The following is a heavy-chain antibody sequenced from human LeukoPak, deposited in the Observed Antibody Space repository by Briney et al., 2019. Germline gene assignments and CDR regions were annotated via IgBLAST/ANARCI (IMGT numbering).Heavy chain of an antibody. V-gene: IGHV3-23*01. J-gene: IGHJ4*02. CDR1: GFTFSDYA. Sequence: GGSLRLSCAGSGFTFSDYAMSWVRQAPGKGLKWVSDISASGGSTYYADSVKGRFTISRDNSKKTLHLQMNSLRAEDTAIYYCAKASSAGDSSSWNYWGQGILVTVSS. CDR3: AKASSAGDSSSWNY. CDR2: ISASGGST. D-gene: IGHD6-13*01.